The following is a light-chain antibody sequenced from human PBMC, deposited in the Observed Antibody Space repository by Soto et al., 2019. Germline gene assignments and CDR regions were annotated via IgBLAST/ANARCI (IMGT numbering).Light chain of an antibody. CDR1: RTDVDGHDY. J-gene: IGLJ1*01. CDR2: DVH. CDR3: RSYTASTPFYA. V-gene: IGLV2-14*03. Sequence: QSVLTQPASVSGSPGQSITISCTGARTDVDGHDYVSWYQQHPGQAPKLIIFDVHNRPSGVSSRFSGSKSGDTASLTISGFRAEDDGDYYCRSYTASTPFYAFGTGTKVTVL.